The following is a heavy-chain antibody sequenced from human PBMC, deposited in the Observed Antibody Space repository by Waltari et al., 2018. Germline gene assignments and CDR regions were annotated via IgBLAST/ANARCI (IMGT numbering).Heavy chain of an antibody. D-gene: IGHD3-3*01. J-gene: IGHJ3*02. CDR1: GGSISSSY. CDR3: VRVNDFSSSYYISAFDI. Sequence: QVQLQESGPGLVKPSGTLSLTCPVSGGSISSSYWSWIRQPPGKGLEWIGYIYYSGSTNYNPSLKSRVTISVDTSKNQFSLKLSSVTAADTAVYYCVRVNDFSSSYYISAFDIWGQGTMVTVSS. CDR2: IYYSGST. V-gene: IGHV4-59*01.